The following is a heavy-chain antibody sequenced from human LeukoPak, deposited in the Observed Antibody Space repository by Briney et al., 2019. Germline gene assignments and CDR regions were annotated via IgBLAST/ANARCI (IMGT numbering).Heavy chain of an antibody. CDR2: IYYSGST. D-gene: IGHD2-15*01. J-gene: IGHJ6*02. Sequence: PSETLSLTCTVSGGSISSYYWSWIRQPPGKGLEWIGYIYYSGSTNYNPSLKSRVTISIDTSKNQISLKLSSVTAADTAVYYCARHCSGDNCYFYGMDVWGQGTTVTVSS. CDR1: GGSISSYY. CDR3: ARHCSGDNCYFYGMDV. V-gene: IGHV4-59*08.